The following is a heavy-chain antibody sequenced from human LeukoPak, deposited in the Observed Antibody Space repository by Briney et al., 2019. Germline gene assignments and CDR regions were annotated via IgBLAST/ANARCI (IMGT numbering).Heavy chain of an antibody. CDR1: GLTFYTYA. CDR2: ISGRDGRT. J-gene: IGHJ4*02. Sequence: PGGSLRLSCAVSGLTFYTYARSWVRQAPGKGLEWISAISGRDGRTYYTDSVKGRFTISRDNSKNTLYLQMNSLRAEDTAVYYCCTSPSFGSSWYQFNYWGQRALVIVSS. D-gene: IGHD6-13*01. V-gene: IGHV3-23*01. CDR3: CTSPSFGSSWYQFNY.